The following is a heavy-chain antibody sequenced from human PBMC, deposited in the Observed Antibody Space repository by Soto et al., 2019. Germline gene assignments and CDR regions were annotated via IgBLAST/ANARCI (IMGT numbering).Heavy chain of an antibody. J-gene: IGHJ6*02. CDR3: AKRNYDSSGYYYVEPYYYGMDV. Sequence: QVQLVESGGGVVQPGRSLRLSCAASGFTFSSYGMHWVRQAPGKGLEWVAVISYDGSNKYYADSVKGRFTISRDNSKNTLYLQMNSLRAEDTAVDYCAKRNYDSSGYYYVEPYYYGMDVWGQGTTVTVSS. V-gene: IGHV3-30*18. D-gene: IGHD3-22*01. CDR1: GFTFSSYG. CDR2: ISYDGSNK.